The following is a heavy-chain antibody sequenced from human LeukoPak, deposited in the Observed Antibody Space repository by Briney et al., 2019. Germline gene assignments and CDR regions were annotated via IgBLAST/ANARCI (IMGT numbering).Heavy chain of an antibody. Sequence: GGSLRLSCTASGFQFSRNGMHWVRQAPGKGLEWVAFIRYGGTKTSYGDSVRGRFTISRDNSKNTLYLEMNSLRHEDTAVYSCARDFDDVNGNFYYIPDFWGQGTLVTVSS. D-gene: IGHD2-8*01. J-gene: IGHJ4*02. V-gene: IGHV3-30*02. CDR1: GFQFSRNG. CDR3: ARDFDDVNGNFYYIPDF. CDR2: IRYGGTKT.